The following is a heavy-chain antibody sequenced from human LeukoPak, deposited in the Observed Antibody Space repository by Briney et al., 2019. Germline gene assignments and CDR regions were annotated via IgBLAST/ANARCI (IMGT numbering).Heavy chain of an antibody. CDR2: IYYSGST. D-gene: IGHD1-26*01. CDR3: ARAAEWELRGWFDP. J-gene: IGHJ5*02. Sequence: SETLSLTCTVSGGSISSGGYYWSWIRQHPGKGLEWIGYIYYSGSTYYNPSLKSRVTISVDTSKNQFSLKLSSVTAADTAVYYCARAAEWELRGWFDPWGQGTLVTVSS. V-gene: IGHV4-31*03. CDR1: GGSISSGGYY.